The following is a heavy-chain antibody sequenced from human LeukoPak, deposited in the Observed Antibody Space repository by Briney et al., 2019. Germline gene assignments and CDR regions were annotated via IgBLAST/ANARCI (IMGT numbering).Heavy chain of an antibody. J-gene: IGHJ6*04. CDR2: ISFDGTGA. CDR3: AELGITMIGGV. Sequence: GRSLRLSCEASGFTFNTYTIHWVRQAPGKGLEWVAVISFDGTGAYYTDSVKGRFTISRDNAKNSLYLQMNSLRAEDTAVYYCAELGITMIGGVWGKGTTVTISS. CDR1: GFTFNTYT. D-gene: IGHD3-10*02. V-gene: IGHV3-30*04.